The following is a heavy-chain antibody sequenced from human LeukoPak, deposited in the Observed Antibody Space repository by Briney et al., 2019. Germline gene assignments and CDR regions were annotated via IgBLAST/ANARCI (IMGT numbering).Heavy chain of an antibody. CDR1: GFTFSSYS. Sequence: GGSLRLSCAASGFTFSSYSMNWVRQAPGKGLEWVSYISSSSSTIYYADSVKGRFTISRDNAKNSLYLQMNSLRAEDTAVYYCAKGEYQLLFEPVAFDIWGQGTMVTVSS. J-gene: IGHJ3*02. CDR2: ISSSSSTI. CDR3: AKGEYQLLFEPVAFDI. V-gene: IGHV3-48*04. D-gene: IGHD2-2*01.